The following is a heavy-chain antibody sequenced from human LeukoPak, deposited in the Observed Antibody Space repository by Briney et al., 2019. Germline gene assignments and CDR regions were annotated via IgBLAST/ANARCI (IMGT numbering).Heavy chain of an antibody. Sequence: GGSLRLSCAASGFTVSSNYMSWVRQAPGKGLEWVSVIHSGGSTYYADSVKGRFTISRDNSKNTLYLQMNSLRAEDTAVYYCARDRYYYYGMDVWGQGTTVTVSS. V-gene: IGHV3-66*01. CDR1: GFTVSSNY. CDR2: IHSGGST. J-gene: IGHJ6*02. CDR3: ARDRYYYYGMDV.